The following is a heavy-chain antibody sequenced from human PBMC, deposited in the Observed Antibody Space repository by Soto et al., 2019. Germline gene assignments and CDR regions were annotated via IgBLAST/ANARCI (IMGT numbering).Heavy chain of an antibody. Sequence: QVQLQESGPGLVKPSQTLSLTCTVSGGSISSGGYYWSWIRQHPGKGLEWIGYIYYSGSTYYNPSLKSRVTIAVDTAKNQCSLKLSAVTAADTAVYYCARDAPGGYCSGGSCSSFDPWGQGTLITVSS. CDR3: ARDAPGGYCSGGSCSSFDP. J-gene: IGHJ5*02. CDR1: GGSISSGGYY. D-gene: IGHD2-15*01. V-gene: IGHV4-31*03. CDR2: IYYSGST.